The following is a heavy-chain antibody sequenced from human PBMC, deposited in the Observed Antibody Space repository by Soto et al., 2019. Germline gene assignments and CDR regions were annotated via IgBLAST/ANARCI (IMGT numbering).Heavy chain of an antibody. D-gene: IGHD6-19*01. CDR2: IRWNSGSI. CDR1: GFTFDDYA. CDR3: AKDDGGSGWYYYGMDV. Sequence: GGSLRLSCAASGFTFDDYAMHWVRQAPGKGLEWVSGIRWNSGSIGYADYVKGRFTISRDNAKNSLYLQMNSLRAEDTALYYCAKDDGGSGWYYYGMDVWGQGTTVTVSS. J-gene: IGHJ6*02. V-gene: IGHV3-9*01.